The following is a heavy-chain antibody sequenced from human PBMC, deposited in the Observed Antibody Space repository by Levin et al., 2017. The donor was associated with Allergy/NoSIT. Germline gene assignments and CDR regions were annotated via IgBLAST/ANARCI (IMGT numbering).Heavy chain of an antibody. J-gene: IGHJ4*02. CDR1: GGSFSGYY. CDR2: INHSGST. D-gene: IGHD6-13*01. Sequence: GSLRLSCAVYGGSFSGYYWSWIRQPPGKGLEWIGEINHSGSTNYNPSLKSRVTISVDTSKNQFSLKLSSVTAADTAVYYCARVRAAAGNWGQGTLVTVSS. V-gene: IGHV4-34*01. CDR3: ARVRAAAGN.